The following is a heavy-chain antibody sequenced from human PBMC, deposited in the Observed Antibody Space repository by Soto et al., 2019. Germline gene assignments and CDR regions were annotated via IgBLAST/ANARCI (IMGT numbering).Heavy chain of an antibody. CDR3: ARAPYYDSSGYSDSWFDP. J-gene: IGHJ5*02. Sequence: PSQTLSLTCAISGDSVSSNSAAWNWIRQSPSRGLEWLGRTYYRSKWYNDYAVSVKSRITINPDTPKNQFSLQLNSVTPEDTAVYYCARAPYYDSSGYSDSWFDPWGQGTLVTVSS. V-gene: IGHV6-1*01. CDR1: GDSVSSNSAA. CDR2: TYYRSKWYN. D-gene: IGHD3-22*01.